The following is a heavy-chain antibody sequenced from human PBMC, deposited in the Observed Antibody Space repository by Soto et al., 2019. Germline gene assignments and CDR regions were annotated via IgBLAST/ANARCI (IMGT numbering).Heavy chain of an antibody. Sequence: GASVKVSCKISGQTFTDFSIQWVLQAPGKGLVWLGGFDPGGGEAIYAQKCHGRVTVTEDSVTDTAYMALSGLKSDDTAVYSGATPTRLRGAMITDINFDSWGQGTPVTVSS. CDR1: GQTFTDFS. CDR3: ATPTRLRGAMITDINFDS. V-gene: IGHV1-24*01. CDR2: FDPGGGEA. J-gene: IGHJ4*02. D-gene: IGHD3-10*01.